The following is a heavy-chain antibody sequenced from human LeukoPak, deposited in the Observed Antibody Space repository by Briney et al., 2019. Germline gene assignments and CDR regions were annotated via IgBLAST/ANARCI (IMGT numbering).Heavy chain of an antibody. CDR2: LSGSGITT. D-gene: IGHD6-19*01. CDR1: GFTFSNSA. J-gene: IGHJ4*01. V-gene: IGHV3-23*01. CDR3: AKGIYSSGWSYFDY. Sequence: GGSLRLSCAASGFTFSNSAMSWVRQAPGKGLEWVSTLSGSGITTYYADSVKGRFTISGDNSKNTLYLQMNSLRAEDTAVYYCAKGIYSSGWSYFDYWGHGTLITVSS.